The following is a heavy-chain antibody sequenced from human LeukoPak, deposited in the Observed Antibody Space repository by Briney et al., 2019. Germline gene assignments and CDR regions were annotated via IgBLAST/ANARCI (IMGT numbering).Heavy chain of an antibody. D-gene: IGHD3-10*01. Sequence: GGSLRLSCEASGFTFSYFVMHWVRQSPGKGLGYVAGIDTNEDMTYYARSVKGRFTISRDNDKNTVYLQMDSLRPEDTAVYYCARDVKYYFGSGSYQWGQGALVTVSS. CDR2: IDTNEDMT. CDR3: ARDVKYYFGSGSYQ. CDR1: GFTFSYFV. V-gene: IGHV3-64*01. J-gene: IGHJ4*02.